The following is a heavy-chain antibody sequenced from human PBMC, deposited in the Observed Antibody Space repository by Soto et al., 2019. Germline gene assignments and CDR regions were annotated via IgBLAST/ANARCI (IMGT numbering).Heavy chain of an antibody. CDR2: IIPIFGTA. J-gene: IGHJ4*02. Sequence: SVKVSCKASGGTFSSYAISWVRQAPGQGLEWMGGIIPIFGTANYAQKFQGRVTITADKSTSTAYMELSSLRSEDTAVYYCARAIAADLYYFDYWGQGTLVTVSS. V-gene: IGHV1-69*06. CDR3: ARAIAADLYYFDY. CDR1: GGTFSSYA. D-gene: IGHD6-13*01.